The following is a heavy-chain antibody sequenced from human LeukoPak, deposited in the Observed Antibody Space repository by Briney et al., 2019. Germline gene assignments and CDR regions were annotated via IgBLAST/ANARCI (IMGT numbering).Heavy chain of an antibody. CDR3: ANTEYQRLGTDY. Sequence: PGGSLRLSCAASGFTFNNYGMHWVRQAPGRGLEWVALLWYDGTNENYADSVKGRFTISRDNAKKSLYLQMNSLRTEDTAVYYCANTEYQRLGTDYWGQGTLVTVSS. V-gene: IGHV3-33*03. J-gene: IGHJ4*02. CDR1: GFTFNNYG. CDR2: LWYDGTNE. D-gene: IGHD2-2*01.